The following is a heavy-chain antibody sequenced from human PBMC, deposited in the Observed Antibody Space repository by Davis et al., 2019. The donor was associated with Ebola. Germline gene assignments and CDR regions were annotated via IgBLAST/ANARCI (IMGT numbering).Heavy chain of an antibody. D-gene: IGHD6-13*01. CDR1: GGTFSDYY. CDR2: INHSGST. Sequence: MPSETLSLTCAVYGGTFSDYYWSWIRQPPGKGLEWIGEINHSGSTNYNPSLKSRVTISVDTSKNQFSLKLSSVTAADTAVYYCARLWVAAAGFDYWGQGTLVTVSS. CDR3: ARLWVAAAGFDY. J-gene: IGHJ4*02. V-gene: IGHV4-34*01.